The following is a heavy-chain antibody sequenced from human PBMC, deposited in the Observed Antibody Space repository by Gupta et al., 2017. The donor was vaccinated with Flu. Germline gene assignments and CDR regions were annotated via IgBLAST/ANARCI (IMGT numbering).Heavy chain of an antibody. Sequence: EVQLVESGGGLIQPGGSLRLSCAASGFTFSRYEMNWVRQAPGKGLEWISYISSSGSILNYADSVKGRFTISRDNAKNSLYLQMNSLSVEDMAVDYCARSRWGGTNPADYFDFWGQGTLLTVYS. CDR3: ARSRWGGTNPADYFDF. CDR2: ISSSGSIL. J-gene: IGHJ4*02. CDR1: GFTFSRYE. V-gene: IGHV3-48*03. D-gene: IGHD3-16*01.